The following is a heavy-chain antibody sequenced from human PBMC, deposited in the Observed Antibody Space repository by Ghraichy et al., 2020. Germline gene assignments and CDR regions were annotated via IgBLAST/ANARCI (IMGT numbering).Heavy chain of an antibody. CDR1: GFTFSSYG. D-gene: IGHD3-10*01. J-gene: IGHJ4*02. CDR3: AKEKSKGYYGSGTDY. Sequence: GGSLRLSCAASGFTFSSYGMHWVRQAPGKGLEWVAFIRYDGSNKYYADSVKGRFTISRDNSKNTLYLQMNSLRAEDTAVYYCAKEKSKGYYGSGTDYWGQGTLVTVSS. V-gene: IGHV3-30*02. CDR2: IRYDGSNK.